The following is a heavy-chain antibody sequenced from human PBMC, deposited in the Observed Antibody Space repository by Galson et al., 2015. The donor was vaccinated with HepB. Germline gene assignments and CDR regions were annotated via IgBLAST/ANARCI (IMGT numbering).Heavy chain of an antibody. CDR1: GFTFDDYA. J-gene: IGHJ4*02. Sequence: SLRLSCAASGFTFDDYAMHWVRQAPGKGLEWVSLISWDGGSTYYADSVKGRFTISRDNSKNSLSLQMNSLRTEDTALYYCVRQLSGWSFDYWGQGTLVTVSS. D-gene: IGHD6-19*01. CDR3: VRQLSGWSFDY. V-gene: IGHV3-43D*03. CDR2: ISWDGGST.